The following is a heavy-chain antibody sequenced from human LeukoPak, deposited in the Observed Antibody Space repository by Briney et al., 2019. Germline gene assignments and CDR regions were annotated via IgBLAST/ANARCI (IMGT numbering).Heavy chain of an antibody. D-gene: IGHD2-2*01. V-gene: IGHV3-74*01. J-gene: IGHJ3*02. CDR3: ARGVVVVPAAPDAFDI. CDR1: GFTFSSYW. CDR2: INRYGSST. Sequence: GGSLRLSCAASGFTFSSYWMHWVRQAPGKGLVWVSRINRYGSSTSYADSVKGRFTISRDNAKNTLYLQMNSLRAEDTAVYYCARGVVVVPAAPDAFDIWGQGTMVTVSS.